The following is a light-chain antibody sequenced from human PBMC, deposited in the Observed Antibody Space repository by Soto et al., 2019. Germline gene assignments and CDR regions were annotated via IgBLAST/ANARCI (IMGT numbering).Light chain of an antibody. CDR1: QSVSSN. Sequence: EITMTQAPATLSVSLMERGTFSCSASQSVSSNLAWYQQKAGQAPRLLIYGASARATGIPARFSGSGSGTEFTLSISSLQSEDFAVYYCQQYYDWPSLTFGGGTKVDI. CDR2: GAS. V-gene: IGKV3-15*01. J-gene: IGKJ4*01. CDR3: QQYYDWPSLT.